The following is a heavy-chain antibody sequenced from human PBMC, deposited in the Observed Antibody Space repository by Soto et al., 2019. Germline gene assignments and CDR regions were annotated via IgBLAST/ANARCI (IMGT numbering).Heavy chain of an antibody. CDR3: ASHRGYSYGYGY. J-gene: IGHJ4*02. Sequence: SETLSLTCTVSGGSISSYYWSWIRQPPGKGLEWIGYIYNSGSTNYNPSLKSRVTISVDTSKNQLSLKVRSVTAADTAVYYCASHRGYSYGYGYWGQGTLVTVSS. CDR2: IYNSGST. V-gene: IGHV4-59*01. CDR1: GGSISSYY. D-gene: IGHD5-18*01.